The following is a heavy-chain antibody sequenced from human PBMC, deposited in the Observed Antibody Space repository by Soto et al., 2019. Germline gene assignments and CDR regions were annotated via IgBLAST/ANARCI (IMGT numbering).Heavy chain of an antibody. CDR1: GFTFSDHY. Sequence: EVQLVESGGGLVQPGGSLRLSCAASGFTFSDHYMDWVRQAPGKGLEWVGRTRNKANSYTTEYAASVKGRFTISRDDSKNPLYLQMNSLKTEDTAVYYCAREDSSGWFKLIDYWGQGTLVTVSS. CDR2: TRNKANSYTT. V-gene: IGHV3-72*01. J-gene: IGHJ4*02. D-gene: IGHD6-19*01. CDR3: AREDSSGWFKLIDY.